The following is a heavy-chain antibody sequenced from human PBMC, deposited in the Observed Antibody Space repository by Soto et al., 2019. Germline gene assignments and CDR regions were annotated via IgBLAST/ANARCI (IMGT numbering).Heavy chain of an antibody. Sequence: GASVKVSCKASGYTFTSYDINWVRQAPGQGLEGMGWMNPNSGNTGYAQKFQGRVTMTRNTSISTAYMELSSLRSEDTAVYYCARDFRSSYCSSTSCNRTGDAFDIWGQGTMVTVSS. CDR1: GYTFTSYD. CDR3: ARDFRSSYCSSTSCNRTGDAFDI. V-gene: IGHV1-8*01. CDR2: MNPNSGNT. J-gene: IGHJ3*02. D-gene: IGHD2-2*01.